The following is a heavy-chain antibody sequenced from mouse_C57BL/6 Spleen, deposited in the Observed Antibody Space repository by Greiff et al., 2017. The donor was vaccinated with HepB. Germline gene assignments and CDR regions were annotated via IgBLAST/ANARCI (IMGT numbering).Heavy chain of an antibody. Sequence: DVMLVESGEGLVKPGGSLKLSCAASGFTFSSYAMSWVRQTPEKRLEWVAYISSGGDYIYYADTVKGRFTISRDNARNNLYMQMSSLKSEDTAMYYCTRGRWDVAFDYWGQGTTLTVSS. CDR1: GFTFSSYA. D-gene: IGHD4-1*01. V-gene: IGHV5-9-1*02. J-gene: IGHJ2*01. CDR2: ISSGGDYI. CDR3: TRGRWDVAFDY.